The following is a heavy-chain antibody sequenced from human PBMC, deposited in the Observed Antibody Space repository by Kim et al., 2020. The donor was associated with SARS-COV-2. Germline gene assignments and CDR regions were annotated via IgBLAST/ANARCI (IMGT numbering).Heavy chain of an antibody. J-gene: IGHJ6*02. D-gene: IGHD3-3*01. CDR1: GFTFSSYS. CDR3: AREHYDFWSGYYEGGYYYYGMDV. Sequence: GGSLRLSCAASGFTFSSYSMNWVRQAPGKGLEWVSSISSSSSYIYYADSVKGRFTISRDNAKNSLYLQMNSLRAEDTAVYYCAREHYDFWSGYYEGGYYYYGMDVWGQGTTVTVSS. CDR2: ISSSSSYI. V-gene: IGHV3-21*01.